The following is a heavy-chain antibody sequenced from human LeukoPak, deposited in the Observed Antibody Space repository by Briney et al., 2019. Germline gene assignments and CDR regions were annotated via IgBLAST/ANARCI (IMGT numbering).Heavy chain of an antibody. V-gene: IGHV4-39*01. Sequence: SETLSFTCTVSGGSISSSSYYWGWIRQPPGKGLEWIGSIYYSGSTYYNPSLKSRVTISVDTSKIQFSLKLSSVTAADTAVYYCASPGEDTEYSSSTGWAFDIWGQGTMVTVSS. D-gene: IGHD6-6*01. J-gene: IGHJ3*02. CDR2: IYYSGST. CDR3: ASPGEDTEYSSSTGWAFDI. CDR1: GGSISSSSYY.